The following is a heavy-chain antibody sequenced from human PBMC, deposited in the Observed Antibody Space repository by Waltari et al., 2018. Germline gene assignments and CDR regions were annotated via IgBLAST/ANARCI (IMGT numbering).Heavy chain of an antibody. CDR2: IASDGSGK. CDR1: GYPFNNYG. CDR3: AKAGGIYNYPLDP. D-gene: IGHD1-26*01. Sequence: QVEESGGGVVQPGGSLRLSCVASGYPFNNYGMHWVRQAPGKGLEWLVVIASDGSGKYYADSGKGRFTMSRDNSKNMVYLQMNSLRPEDTAVYYCAKAGGIYNYPLDPWGQGTLVTVSS. J-gene: IGHJ5*02. V-gene: IGHV3-30*18.